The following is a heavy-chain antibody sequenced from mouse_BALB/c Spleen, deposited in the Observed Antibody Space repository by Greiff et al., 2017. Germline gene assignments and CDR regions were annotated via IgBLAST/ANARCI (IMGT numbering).Heavy chain of an antibody. CDR3: ARVPSYYGSRDWYFDV. CDR1: GFTFSDFY. D-gene: IGHD1-1*01. J-gene: IGHJ1*01. Sequence: DVKLVESGGGLVQPGGSLRLSCATSGFTFSDFYMEWVRQPPGKRLEWIAASRNKANDYTTEYSASVKGRFIVSRDTSQSILYLQMNALRAEDTAIYYCARVPSYYGSRDWYFDVWGAGTTVTVSS. V-gene: IGHV7-1*02. CDR2: SRNKANDYTT.